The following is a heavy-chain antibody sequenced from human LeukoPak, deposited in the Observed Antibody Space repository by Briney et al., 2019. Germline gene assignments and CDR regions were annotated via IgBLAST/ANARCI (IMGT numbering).Heavy chain of an antibody. D-gene: IGHD3-16*01. CDR2: IRHDGSIK. Sequence: GGSLRLSCAASGFIFSTYGMYWVRQAPGKGLEWVAFIRHDGSIKNYADSVKGRSTISRDNSKNTLYLQMNSLRAEDTAVYYCAKDSLGDIDYWGQGTLVTVSS. CDR1: GFIFSTYG. J-gene: IGHJ4*02. V-gene: IGHV3-30*02. CDR3: AKDSLGDIDY.